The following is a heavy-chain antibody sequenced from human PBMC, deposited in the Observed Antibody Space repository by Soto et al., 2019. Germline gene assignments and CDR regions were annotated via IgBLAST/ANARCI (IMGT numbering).Heavy chain of an antibody. V-gene: IGHV4-34*01. D-gene: IGHD3-3*01. CDR3: AGYDFWSGYPVDY. Sequence: QVQLQQWGAGLLKPSETLSLTCAVYGGSFSGYYWSWIRQPPGKGLEWIGEINHSGSTNYNPSLKSRVTISVDTPKNQFSLKLSSVTAADTAVYYCAGYDFWSGYPVDYWGQGTLVTVSS. CDR1: GGSFSGYY. CDR2: INHSGST. J-gene: IGHJ4*02.